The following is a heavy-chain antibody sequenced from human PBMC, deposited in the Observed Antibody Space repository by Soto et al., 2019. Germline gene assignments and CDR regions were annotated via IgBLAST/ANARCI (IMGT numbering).Heavy chain of an antibody. CDR3: ARDGVMVVAAESGWFDP. CDR1: GYTFTSYG. CDR2: IIPIFGTA. Sequence: GASVKVSCKASGYTFTSYGISWVRQAPGQGLEWMGGIIPIFGTANYAQKFQGRVTITADESTSTAYMELSSLRSEDTAVYYCARDGVMVVAAESGWFDPWGQGTLVTVSS. J-gene: IGHJ5*02. D-gene: IGHD2-15*01. V-gene: IGHV1-69*13.